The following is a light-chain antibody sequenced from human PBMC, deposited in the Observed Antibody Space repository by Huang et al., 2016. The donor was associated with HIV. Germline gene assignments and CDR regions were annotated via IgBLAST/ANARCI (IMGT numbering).Light chain of an antibody. J-gene: IGKJ5*01. CDR2: WAS. CDR3: QQYYTTPIT. CDR1: QSILSSSNNKNY. Sequence: DIVMTQSPDSLAVSLGERATINCKSSQSILSSSNNKNYLLAWYQQKPGQPPKRLIYWASTRESGVPDRFSGSGSGTDFTLTISSLQAEDVAVYYCQQYYTTPITFGQGTRLEI. V-gene: IGKV4-1*01.